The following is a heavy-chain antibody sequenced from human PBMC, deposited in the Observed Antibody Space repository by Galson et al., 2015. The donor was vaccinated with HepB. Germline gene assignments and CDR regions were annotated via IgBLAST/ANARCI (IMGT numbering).Heavy chain of an antibody. Sequence: LRLSCAASGFTFRSYWMTWVRQAPGKGLEWVANIKPDESEKYYVDSVEGRFTISRDNAKNSLYLQMNSLRAEDTAVYYCARLPTDISRFGFDLWGRGTLVTVSS. CDR2: IKPDESEK. CDR1: GFTFRSYW. J-gene: IGHJ2*01. D-gene: IGHD3-9*01. CDR3: ARLPTDISRFGFDL. V-gene: IGHV3-7*03.